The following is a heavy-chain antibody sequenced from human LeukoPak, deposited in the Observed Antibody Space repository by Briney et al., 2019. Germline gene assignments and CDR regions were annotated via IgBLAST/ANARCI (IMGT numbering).Heavy chain of an antibody. CDR1: GFTFSSYA. CDR2: IVGSGGTT. Sequence: GGSLRLSCAASGFTFSSYAMTWVRQAPGKGLEWVSGIVGSGGTTYYADSVKGRFTISRDNSKNTLYLQMNSLRAEDTAVYYCAKDSSGSGNHYNPFAYWGQGTLVTVSS. D-gene: IGHD3-10*01. V-gene: IGHV3-23*01. J-gene: IGHJ4*02. CDR3: AKDSSGSGNHYNPFAY.